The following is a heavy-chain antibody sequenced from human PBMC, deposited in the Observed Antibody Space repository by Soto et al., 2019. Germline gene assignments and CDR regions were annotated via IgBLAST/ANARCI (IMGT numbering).Heavy chain of an antibody. Sequence: LRLSCAASGFTFSSYAMHWVRQAPGKGLEWVAVISYDGSNKYYADSVKGRFTISRDNSKNTLYLQMNSLRAEDTAVYYCARADLGYSYGSQTAYWGQGTLVTVSS. J-gene: IGHJ4*02. CDR3: ARADLGYSYGSQTAY. D-gene: IGHD5-18*01. V-gene: IGHV3-30-3*01. CDR2: ISYDGSNK. CDR1: GFTFSSYA.